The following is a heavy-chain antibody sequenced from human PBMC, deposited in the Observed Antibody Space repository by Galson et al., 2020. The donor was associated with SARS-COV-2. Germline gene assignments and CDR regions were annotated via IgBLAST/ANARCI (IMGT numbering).Heavy chain of an antibody. J-gene: IGHJ5*02. V-gene: IGHV1-69*13. CDR1: GGNFHTYT. CDR2: HIPIFGTT. Sequence: SVKVSCKASGGNFHTYTFNWVRQAPGQGLEWMGRHIPIFGTTNYAQNFQGRVTFTADDSTSTVYMELSSLRSEDTAVYYCAGGELSRFDPWGQGTLVTVSS. CDR3: AGGELSRFDP.